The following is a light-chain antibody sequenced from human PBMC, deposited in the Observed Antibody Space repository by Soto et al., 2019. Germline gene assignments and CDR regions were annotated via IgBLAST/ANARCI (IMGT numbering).Light chain of an antibody. CDR3: CSYAGSYTLL. J-gene: IGLJ2*01. V-gene: IGLV2-11*01. CDR1: SSDVGGYNY. Sequence: QSVLTQPHSVSGSPGQSVTISCTGTSSDVGGYNYVSWYQHHPGKAPKLIIYDVSERPSGVPDRFSGSKSGNTGNTASLTISGLQAEDEADYYCCSYAGSYTLLFGGGTKLTVL. CDR2: DVS.